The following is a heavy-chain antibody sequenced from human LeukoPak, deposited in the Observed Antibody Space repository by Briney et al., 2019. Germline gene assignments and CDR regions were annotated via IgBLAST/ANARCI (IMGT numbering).Heavy chain of an antibody. CDR2: INHSGST. CDR1: GGSFSGYY. J-gene: IGHJ4*02. CDR3: ARWILTGYYRPSGFDY. Sequence: SETLSLTCAVYGGSFSGYYWSWIRQPPGKGLEWIGEINHSGSTNCNPSLKSRVTISVDTSKNQFSLKLSSVTAADTAVYYCARWILTGYYRPSGFDYWGQGTLVTVSS. V-gene: IGHV4-34*01. D-gene: IGHD3-9*01.